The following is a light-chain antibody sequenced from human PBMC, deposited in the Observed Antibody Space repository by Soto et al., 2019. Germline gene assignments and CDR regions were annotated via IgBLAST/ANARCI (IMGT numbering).Light chain of an antibody. V-gene: IGLV1-51*01. CDR3: GTWDSSLSSVV. CDR2: DIN. CDR1: IFNIGSNS. J-gene: IGLJ2*01. Sequence: QSVLTQPPSVSAAPGQNVTISCSGSIFNIGSNSVSWYRHLPGTAPKLLIYDINQRPSGIPDRFSGSKSGTSATLGITGLQTGDEADYYCGTWDSSLSSVVFAGGTKLTVL.